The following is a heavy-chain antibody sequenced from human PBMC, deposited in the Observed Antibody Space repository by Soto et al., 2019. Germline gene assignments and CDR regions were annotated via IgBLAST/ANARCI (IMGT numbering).Heavy chain of an antibody. CDR2: MYKSEST. CDR1: GGSISSGGYY. V-gene: IGHV4-31*03. CDR3: ARVGAFCGGDCSHEAVEI. Sequence: QVQLQESGPGLVKPSQTLSLTCTVSGGSISSGGYYWTWIRQYPGKGLEWIGYMYKSESTYYNPSLKSRVSISGDTSKNQIALRLSSVTAADTAVYYCARVGAFCGGDCSHEAVEIWGQGTRVTVSS. J-gene: IGHJ3*02. D-gene: IGHD2-21*02.